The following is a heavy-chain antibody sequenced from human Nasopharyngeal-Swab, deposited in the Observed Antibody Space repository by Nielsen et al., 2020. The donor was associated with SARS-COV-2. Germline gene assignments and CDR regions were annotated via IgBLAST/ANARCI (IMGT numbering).Heavy chain of an antibody. CDR2: ISSSSSTI. V-gene: IGHV3-48*02. CDR1: GFTFSSYS. Sequence: GESLKISCAASGFTFSSYSMNWVRQAPGKGLEWVSYISSSSSTIYYADSVKGRFTTSRDNAKNSLYLQMNSLSDEDTAVYYCASDSEMATISWGQGTLVTVSS. CDR3: ASDSEMATIS. D-gene: IGHD5-24*01. J-gene: IGHJ4*02.